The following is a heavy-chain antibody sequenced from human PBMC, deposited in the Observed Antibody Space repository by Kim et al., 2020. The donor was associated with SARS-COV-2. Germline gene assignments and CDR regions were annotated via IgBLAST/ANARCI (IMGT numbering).Heavy chain of an antibody. CDR2: INHSGST. CDR3: ARGKMVRGVIVYYYMDV. CDR1: GGSFSGYY. Sequence: SETLSLTCAVYGGSFSGYYWSWIRQPPGKGLEWIGEINHSGSTNYNPSLKSRVTISVDTSKNQFSLKLSSVTAADTAVYYCARGKMVRGVIVYYYMDVWGKGTTVTVSS. D-gene: IGHD3-10*01. V-gene: IGHV4-34*01. J-gene: IGHJ6*03.